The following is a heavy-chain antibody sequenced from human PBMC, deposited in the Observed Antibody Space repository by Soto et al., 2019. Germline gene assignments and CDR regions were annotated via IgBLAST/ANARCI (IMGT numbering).Heavy chain of an antibody. V-gene: IGHV5-51*01. CDR1: GYRFTSYW. CDR3: ARKDKSGYFNWFDX. CDR2: IFASDSDT. J-gene: IGHJ5*02. Sequence: GESLKISCRTSGYRFTSYWIAWVRQMPGKGVELMGIIFASDSDTRYGPSFQGQVTISAYRSTITVFLQWASLNASDTAVYFCARKDKSGYFNWFDXWGQGTLVTVSX. D-gene: IGHD3-22*01.